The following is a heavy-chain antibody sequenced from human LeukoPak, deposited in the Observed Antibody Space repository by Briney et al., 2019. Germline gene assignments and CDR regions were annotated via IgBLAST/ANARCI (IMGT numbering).Heavy chain of an antibody. CDR3: ATELRYCSGGSCVLDY. D-gene: IGHD2-15*01. V-gene: IGHV1-24*01. CDR2: FDPEDGET. CDR1: GYTLTELS. J-gene: IGHJ4*02. Sequence: GASVKVSCKVSGYTLTELSMHWVRQAPGKGLEWMGGFDPEDGETIYAQKFQGRVTMTEDTSTDIAYMELSSLRSEDTAVYYCATELRYCSGGSCVLDYWGQGTLVTVSS.